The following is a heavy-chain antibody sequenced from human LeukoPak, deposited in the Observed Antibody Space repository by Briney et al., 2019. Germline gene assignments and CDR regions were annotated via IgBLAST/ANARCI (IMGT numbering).Heavy chain of an antibody. V-gene: IGHV1-2*02. CDR3: ATVYGDYESGY. CDR1: GYTFTDYY. J-gene: IGHJ4*02. D-gene: IGHD4-17*01. Sequence: ASVKVSCKASGYTFTDYYMHWVRQAPGQGLEWMGWINPNSGGTDYAQKFQGRVTMTRDTSISTAYMELSRLRSDDTAVYYCATVYGDYESGYWGQGTLVTVSS. CDR2: INPNSGGT.